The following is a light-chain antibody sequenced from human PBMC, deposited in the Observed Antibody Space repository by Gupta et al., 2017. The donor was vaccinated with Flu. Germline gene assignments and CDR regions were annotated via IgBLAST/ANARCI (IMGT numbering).Light chain of an antibody. J-gene: IGLJ1*01. CDR3: SSYTSSSTYV. CDR2: EVS. CDR1: SSDVGGYNY. V-gene: IGLV2-14*01. Sequence: QSALTQPASVSGSPGQSITISCTGTSSDVGGYNYVSWYQQHPGKAPKLIIYEVSYRPSGVSTRFSGSKSGNTASLTISGLQAEDEAEYYCSSYTSSSTYVFGTGTKVTV.